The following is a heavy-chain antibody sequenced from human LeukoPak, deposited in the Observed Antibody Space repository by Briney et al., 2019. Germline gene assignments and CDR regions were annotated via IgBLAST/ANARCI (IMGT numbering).Heavy chain of an antibody. CDR1: GYTFSDHY. D-gene: IGHD2-21*01. J-gene: IGHJ4*02. CDR2: TRNKANNYAT. CDR3: ASHLPYCGRDSCSFFDT. V-gene: IGHV3-72*01. Sequence: GGSLRLSCAASGYTFSDHYIDWVRQAPGKGLEWVGHTRNKANNYATDYAASVKGRFTISRDDSRNSVYLQMNSLKTEDTAVYYCASHLPYCGRDSCSFFDTWGQGTLVTVSS.